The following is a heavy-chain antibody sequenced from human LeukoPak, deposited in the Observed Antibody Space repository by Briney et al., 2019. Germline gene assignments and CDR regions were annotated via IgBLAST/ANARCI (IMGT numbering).Heavy chain of an antibody. Sequence: SETLSLTCTVSGGSISSYYWSWIRQPPGKGLEWIGYIYYSGSTNYNPSLKSRVTISVDTPKNQFSLKLSSVTAADTAVYYCARYYNIFDYWGQGTLVTVSS. J-gene: IGHJ4*02. D-gene: IGHD2/OR15-2a*01. V-gene: IGHV4-59*01. CDR1: GGSISSYY. CDR3: ARYYNIFDY. CDR2: IYYSGST.